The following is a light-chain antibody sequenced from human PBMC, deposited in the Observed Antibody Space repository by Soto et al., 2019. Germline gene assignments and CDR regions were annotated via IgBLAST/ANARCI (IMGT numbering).Light chain of an antibody. Sequence: EIVMTQSPGTLSVSTEEGATLSCRASQSVDRNLAWYQQKPGQAPRLLIYGASTRPTGIPDRFSGSGSGTEFSLTISSLQSEDFAVYYCQQYDSWPLTFGVGTKVEIK. V-gene: IGKV3D-15*01. CDR3: QQYDSWPLT. CDR2: GAS. J-gene: IGKJ4*01. CDR1: QSVDRN.